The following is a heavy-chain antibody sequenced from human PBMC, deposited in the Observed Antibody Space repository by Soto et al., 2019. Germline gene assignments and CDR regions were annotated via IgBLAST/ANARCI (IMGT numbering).Heavy chain of an antibody. D-gene: IGHD3-22*01. J-gene: IGHJ6*02. CDR2: IYSGGNT. Sequence: GGSLRLSCAVSGFTVSSNYMNWVRQAPGKGLEWVSFIYSGGNTYYADSVKGRFTISRDNGKNSLFLQMNSLRDEDTAVYYCARVVVVIPPGYYYAMDVWGQGTTVTVSS. CDR3: ARVVVVIPPGYYYAMDV. V-gene: IGHV3-66*01. CDR1: GFTVSSNY.